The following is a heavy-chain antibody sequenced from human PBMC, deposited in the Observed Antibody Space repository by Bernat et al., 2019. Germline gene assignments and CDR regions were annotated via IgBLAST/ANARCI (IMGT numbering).Heavy chain of an antibody. CDR3: ARDMRGSGSYWTLHYGMDV. D-gene: IGHD3-10*01. CDR1: GFTFSSYG. CDR2: IWYDGSNK. J-gene: IGHJ6*02. Sequence: QVQLVESGGGVVQPGRSLRLSCAASGFTFSSYGMHWVRQAPGKGLEWVAVIWYDGSNKYYADSVKGRFTISRDNSKNTLYLQMNSLRAEDTAVYYCARDMRGSGSYWTLHYGMDVWGQGTTVTVSS. V-gene: IGHV3-33*01.